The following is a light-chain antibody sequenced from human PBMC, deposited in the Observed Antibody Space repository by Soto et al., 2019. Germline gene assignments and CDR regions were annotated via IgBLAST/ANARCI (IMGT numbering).Light chain of an antibody. Sequence: QSVLTQPGSVSGSPGQSITISCTGTSSDVGSYNLVSWYQQHPGKAPKLMIYEGSKRPSGVSNRFSGSKSGNTASLTISGLQAEDEADYYCCSYAGSSTSVVFGGGTQLTVL. CDR3: CSYAGSSTSVV. CDR1: SSDVGSYNL. CDR2: EGS. J-gene: IGLJ2*01. V-gene: IGLV2-23*01.